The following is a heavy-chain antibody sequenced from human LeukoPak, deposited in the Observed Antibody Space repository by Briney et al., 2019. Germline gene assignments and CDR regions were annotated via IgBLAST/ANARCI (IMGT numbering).Heavy chain of an antibody. V-gene: IGHV3-74*01. CDR1: GFTFSTYW. J-gene: IGHJ4*02. CDR3: ASSGNSFFNYY. Sequence: AGGSLRLPCAASGFTFSTYWMHWVRQAPGKGLVWVSRINSDGSSTNYADFVKGRFTISRDNAKNTLYLQMNSLRAEDTALYYCASSGNSFFNYYWGQGTLVTVSS. CDR2: INSDGSST. D-gene: IGHD1-26*01.